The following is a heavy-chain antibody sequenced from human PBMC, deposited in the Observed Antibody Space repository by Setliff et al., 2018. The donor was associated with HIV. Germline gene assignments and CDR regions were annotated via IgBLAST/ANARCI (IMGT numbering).Heavy chain of an antibody. Sequence: SETLSLTCIVSGGSIGSHYWSWIRQPPGKGLKWIAYSHYSGSADYNPSLKSRVIMAVDTSKNEFSLKLSSVTAADTAVYYCARVFPHPYGNSWFDTWGQGVLVTVS. V-gene: IGHV4-59*11. CDR1: GGSIGSHY. D-gene: IGHD3-16*01. CDR3: ARVFPHPYGNSWFDT. CDR2: SHYSGSA. J-gene: IGHJ5*02.